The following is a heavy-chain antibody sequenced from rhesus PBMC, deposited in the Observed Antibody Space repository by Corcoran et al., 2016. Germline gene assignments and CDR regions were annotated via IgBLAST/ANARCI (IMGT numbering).Heavy chain of an antibody. J-gene: IGHJ2*01. Sequence: QVQLQESGPAVVNPSETLSLTCSVSGGSISRSNWWGWFRPSPWKGLQWIGGINGSGGSTENNPSLKSRVTISKDTSKNQFSLKLNSVTAADTAVYYCASHRGNFWSGSWYFDIWGPGTPITISS. CDR3: ASHRGNFWSGSWYFDI. V-gene: IGHV4-93*01. D-gene: IGHD3-3*01. CDR2: INGSGGST. CDR1: GGSISRSNW.